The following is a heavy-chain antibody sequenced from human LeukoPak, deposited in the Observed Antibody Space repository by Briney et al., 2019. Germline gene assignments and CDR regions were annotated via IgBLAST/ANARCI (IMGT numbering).Heavy chain of an antibody. V-gene: IGHV3-23*01. J-gene: IGHJ4*02. D-gene: IGHD3-10*01. CDR3: AKRNTMVRGGPCFVY. CDR2: IFGNGDTP. Sequence: GGSLRLSCAASGFSFSSYAMNWVRQAPGKGLEWVSIIFGNGDTPYYADSVKGGFTGSRDNSKDTLDLQMTDLRPDNTAIYCCAKRNTMVRGGPCFVYWGQGLLVTVSS. CDR1: GFSFSSYA.